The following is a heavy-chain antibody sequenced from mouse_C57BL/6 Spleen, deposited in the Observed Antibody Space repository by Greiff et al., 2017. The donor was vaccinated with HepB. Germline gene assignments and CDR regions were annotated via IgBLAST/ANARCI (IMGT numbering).Heavy chain of an antibody. CDR3: ATYYYGSGSAAWFAY. CDR2: IWRGGST. D-gene: IGHD1-1*01. CDR1: GFSLTSYG. Sequence: VKLMESGPGLVQPSQSLSITCTVSGFSLTSYGVHWVRQSPGKGLEWLGVIWRGGSTDYNAAFMSRLSITKDNSTSQVFFKMNRLQADDTAIYYCATYYYGSGSAAWFAYWGQGTLVTVSA. J-gene: IGHJ3*01. V-gene: IGHV2-5*01.